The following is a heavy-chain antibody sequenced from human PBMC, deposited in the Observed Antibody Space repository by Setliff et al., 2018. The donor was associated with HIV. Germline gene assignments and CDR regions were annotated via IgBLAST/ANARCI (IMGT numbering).Heavy chain of an antibody. D-gene: IGHD2-15*01. J-gene: IGHJ2*01. V-gene: IGHV1-18*04. Sequence: SCKTSGYIFSAYYVHWLRRAPGQGLEWMGWISAYNGNTNYAQRLQGRVTMTTDTSTSTAYMELRSLGSDDTAVYYCARGLRIYWYFDLWGRGTLVTVSS. CDR1: GYIFSAYY. CDR2: ISAYNGNT. CDR3: ARGLRIYWYFDL.